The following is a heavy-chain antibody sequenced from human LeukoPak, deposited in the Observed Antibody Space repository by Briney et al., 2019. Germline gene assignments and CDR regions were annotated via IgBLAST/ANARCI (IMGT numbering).Heavy chain of an antibody. D-gene: IGHD4-11*01. CDR1: GASISSYY. CDR2: IDYSGSAT. Sequence: PSETLSLTCTVSGASISSYYWNWIRQPPGKGLEWIGYIDYSGSATNYNSSLKSRVTISVDTSKKQFSLKMTSMAAADTAVYYCARDYRWGQGTLVTVSS. J-gene: IGHJ4*02. V-gene: IGHV4-59*12. CDR3: ARDYR.